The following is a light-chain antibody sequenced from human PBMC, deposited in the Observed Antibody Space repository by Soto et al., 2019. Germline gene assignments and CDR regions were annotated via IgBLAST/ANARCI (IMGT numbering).Light chain of an antibody. J-gene: IGKJ2*01. Sequence: IVLTQSPATLSLSPGERATLSCRASQSVSNYLAWYQQQPGQAPRLLIYDASNRATGIPARFSGSGSGTDFTLTISSREPEDFAVYYCQQRSNWPRFTFGQGTKVEIK. V-gene: IGKV3-11*01. CDR2: DAS. CDR3: QQRSNWPRFT. CDR1: QSVSNY.